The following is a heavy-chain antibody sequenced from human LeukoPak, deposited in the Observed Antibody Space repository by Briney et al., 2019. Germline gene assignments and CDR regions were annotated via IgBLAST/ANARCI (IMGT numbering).Heavy chain of an antibody. V-gene: IGHV4-34*01. CDR3: ARVRWLVAMYYFDY. CDR1: GGSFSGYY. J-gene: IGHJ4*02. D-gene: IGHD6-19*01. Sequence: SETLSLTCAVYGGSFSGYYWSWIRQPPGKGLEWIGEINHSGSTNYNPSLKSRVTISVDTSKNQFSLKLSSVTAADTAVYYCARVRWLVAMYYFDYWGRGTLVTVSS. CDR2: INHSGST.